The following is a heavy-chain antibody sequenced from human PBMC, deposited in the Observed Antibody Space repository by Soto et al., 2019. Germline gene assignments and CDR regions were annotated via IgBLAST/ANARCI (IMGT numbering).Heavy chain of an antibody. D-gene: IGHD2-2*01. J-gene: IGHJ4*02. Sequence: PGGSLRLSCAASGFTFSSYAMSWVRQAPGKGLEWVSAISGSGGSTYYADSMKGRFTISRDNSKNTLYLQMNSLRAEDTAVYYCAKDLVVPAAIGLTSFRLDYFDYWGQGTLVTVSS. CDR3: AKDLVVPAAIGLTSFRLDYFDY. CDR2: ISGSGGST. CDR1: GFTFSSYA. V-gene: IGHV3-23*01.